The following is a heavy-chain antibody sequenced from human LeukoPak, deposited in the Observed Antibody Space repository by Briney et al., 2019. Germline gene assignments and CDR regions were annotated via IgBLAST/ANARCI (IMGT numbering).Heavy chain of an antibody. CDR3: ARVRYYYDSSGYSSPYYYYCYMNV. J-gene: IGHJ6*03. D-gene: IGHD3-22*01. CDR2: IIPIFGTA. Sequence: ASVKVSCKASGGTFSSYAISWVRQAPGQGLEWMGGIIPIFGTANYAQKFQGRVTITADESTSTAYMELSSLRSEDTAVYYCARVRYYYDSSGYSSPYYYYCYMNVWGKGTTVTISS. V-gene: IGHV1-69*13. CDR1: GGTFSSYA.